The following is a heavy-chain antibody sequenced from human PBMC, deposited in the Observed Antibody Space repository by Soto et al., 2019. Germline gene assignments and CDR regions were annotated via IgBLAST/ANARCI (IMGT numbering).Heavy chain of an antibody. CDR1: GFTIENSV. J-gene: IGHJ3*01. Sequence: GGSLRLSCVASGFTIENSVMHWVRQTPGKGLMSVSRITGAGDGTLYADSVQGRFTISRDNAKNTVYLHMTGLRVEETAVYYCARAQKWRQLSLNVFDLWGQGTTVTVSS. V-gene: IGHV3-74*01. CDR2: ITGAGDGT. CDR3: ARAQKWRQLSLNVFDL. D-gene: IGHD5-18*01.